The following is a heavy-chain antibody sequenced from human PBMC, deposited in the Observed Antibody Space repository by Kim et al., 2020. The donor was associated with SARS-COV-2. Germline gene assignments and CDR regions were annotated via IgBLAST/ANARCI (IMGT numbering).Heavy chain of an antibody. CDR3: ARGQIVGVPAVHDAFDI. J-gene: IGHJ3*02. D-gene: IGHD2-2*01. Sequence: ASVKVSCKASGYTFTSYAMHWVRQAPGQRLEWMGWINAGNGNTKYSQKFQGRVTITRDTSASTAYMELSSLRSEDTAVYYCARGQIVGVPAVHDAFDIWGEGTMVTVPS. CDR2: INAGNGNT. V-gene: IGHV1-3*01. CDR1: GYTFTSYA.